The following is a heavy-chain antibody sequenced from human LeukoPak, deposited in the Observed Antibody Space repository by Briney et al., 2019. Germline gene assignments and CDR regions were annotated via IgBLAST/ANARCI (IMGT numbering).Heavy chain of an antibody. D-gene: IGHD3-16*01. V-gene: IGHV4-34*01. CDR2: INHSGST. CDR1: GGSFSGYY. Sequence: SETLSLTCAVYGGSFSGYYWSWIRQPPGKGLEWIGEINHSGSTNYNPSLKSRVTISVDTSKNQFSLKLSSVTAADTAVYYCARSATLGGRSPKINWFDPWGQGTLVTVSS. CDR3: ARSATLGGRSPKINWFDP. J-gene: IGHJ5*02.